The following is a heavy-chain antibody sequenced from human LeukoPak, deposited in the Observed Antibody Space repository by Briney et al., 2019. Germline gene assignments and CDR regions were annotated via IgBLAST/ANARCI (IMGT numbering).Heavy chain of an antibody. CDR2: IYTSGST. J-gene: IGHJ3*02. CDR1: GGSISSYY. D-gene: IGHD1-1*01. CDR3: ARTDLKLERRDNDAFDI. Sequence: SETLSLTCTVSGGSISSYYWSWIRQPAGKGLEWIGRIYTSGSTNYNPSLKSRVTMSVDTSKNQCSLKLSSVTAADTAVYYCARTDLKLERRDNDAFDIWGQGTMVTVSP. V-gene: IGHV4-4*07.